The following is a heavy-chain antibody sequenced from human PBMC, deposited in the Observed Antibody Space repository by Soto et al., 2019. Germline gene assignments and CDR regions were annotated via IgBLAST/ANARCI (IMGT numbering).Heavy chain of an antibody. D-gene: IGHD2-15*01. Sequence: SETLSLTCTASGASVTSGGFHWSRIRQPPGKGLEWIGFIIFSGTTKYNPSLESRVTMSFDTSKNQFLLKLSSVTAADTAVYYCARTRNGGSWAAWFWGQGTLVTVSS. J-gene: IGHJ4*02. CDR2: IIFSGTT. CDR3: ARTRNGGSWAAWF. CDR1: GASVTSGGFH. V-gene: IGHV4-61*08.